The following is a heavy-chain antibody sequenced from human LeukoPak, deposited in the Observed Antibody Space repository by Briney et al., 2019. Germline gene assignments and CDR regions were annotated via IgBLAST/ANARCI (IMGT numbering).Heavy chain of an antibody. V-gene: IGHV3-9*01. J-gene: IGHJ3*02. CDR3: SWDHTGKEDI. D-gene: IGHD1-26*01. CDR2: ITWNSGNV. CDR1: GFIFEDYA. Sequence: PGGSLTLSCAVSGFIFEDYAMHWVWQAPGRGLEWVSSITWNSGNVAYADSVKGRFTISRDNAKNTLYLQMNSLRADDTAVYYCSWDHTGKEDIWGQGTMVTVSS.